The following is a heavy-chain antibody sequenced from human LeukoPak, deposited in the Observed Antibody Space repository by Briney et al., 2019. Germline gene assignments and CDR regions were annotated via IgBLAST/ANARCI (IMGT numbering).Heavy chain of an antibody. CDR1: GASISSSAYY. J-gene: IGHJ3*02. V-gene: IGHV4-61*02. CDR2: IYTSGST. CDR3: ARGPYSYDSSGAFDI. Sequence: PSETLSLTCSVSGASISSSAYYWSWIRQPAGKGLEWIGRIYTSGSTNYNPSLKSRVTISVDTSKNQFSLKLSSVTAADTAVYFCARGPYSYDSSGAFDIWGQGTMVTVSS. D-gene: IGHD3-22*01.